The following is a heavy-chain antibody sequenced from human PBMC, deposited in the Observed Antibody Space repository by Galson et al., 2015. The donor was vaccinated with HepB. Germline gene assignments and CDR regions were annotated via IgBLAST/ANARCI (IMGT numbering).Heavy chain of an antibody. CDR2: VDWSGGST. Sequence: SLRLSCAASGFTFDDYGMSWVRQAPGKGLEWVSGVDWSGGSTDYADSVKGRFTISRDNAENSLYLQMNSLRAEDTALYHCARDRGSSSWSEIDFWGQGTLVTVSS. J-gene: IGHJ4*02. V-gene: IGHV3-20*01. D-gene: IGHD6-13*01. CDR1: GFTFDDYG. CDR3: ARDRGSSSWSEIDF.